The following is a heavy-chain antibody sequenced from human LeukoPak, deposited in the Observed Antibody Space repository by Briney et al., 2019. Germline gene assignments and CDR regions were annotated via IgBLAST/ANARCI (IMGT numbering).Heavy chain of an antibody. CDR3: ARHVQGSSSWYYHHIGGIYFDY. CDR2: IYYSGST. Sequence: PSETLSLTCTVSGGSISSGGYYWSWIRQHPGKGLEWIGYIYYSGSTYYNPSLKSRVTISVDTSKNQFSLKLSSVTAADTAVYYCARHVQGSSSWYYHHIGGIYFDYWGQGTLVTVSS. J-gene: IGHJ4*02. D-gene: IGHD6-13*01. CDR1: GGSISSGGYY. V-gene: IGHV4-31*03.